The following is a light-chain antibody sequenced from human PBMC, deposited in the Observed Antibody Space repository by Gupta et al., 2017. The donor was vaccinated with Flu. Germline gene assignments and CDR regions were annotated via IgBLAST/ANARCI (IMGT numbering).Light chain of an antibody. Sequence: DIQTTQSLSILSASLGDRVTITCRASQRIISCLASYQQRQRQAPNLLIYKASTIEDGVASRFSGSRSGTNDTLTISSRQHDEYVTYYCQQYDDHYPYTFGQGTKVDIK. CDR2: KAS. J-gene: IGKJ2*01. CDR3: QQYDDHYPYT. CDR1: QRIISC. V-gene: IGKV1-5*03.